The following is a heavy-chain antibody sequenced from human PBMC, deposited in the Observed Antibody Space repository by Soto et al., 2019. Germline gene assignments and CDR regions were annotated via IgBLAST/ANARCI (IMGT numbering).Heavy chain of an antibody. CDR2: IKSKTDGGKT. Sequence: GGSLRLSCAASGFTFSNAWMSWVRQAPGKGLECVGRIKSKTDGGKTDYAAPVKGRLTISRDDSKNTLYLQMNSLKTEDTAVYYCTTDDIVVVPAAIEYFDYWGQGTLVTVSS. V-gene: IGHV3-15*01. J-gene: IGHJ4*02. CDR3: TTDDIVVVPAAIEYFDY. CDR1: GFTFSNAW. D-gene: IGHD2-2*01.